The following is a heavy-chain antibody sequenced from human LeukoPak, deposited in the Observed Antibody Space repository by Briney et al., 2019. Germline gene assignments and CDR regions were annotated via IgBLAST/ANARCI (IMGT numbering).Heavy chain of an antibody. CDR1: GYTFTGYY. D-gene: IGHD2-2*01. CDR3: ASHPIVVVPAFSLDY. CDR2: INPNSGGT. V-gene: IGHV1-2*02. Sequence: ASVQVSCKASGYTFTGYYMHWVRQAPGQGLEWMGWINPNSGGTNYAQKFQGRVTMTRDTSISTAYMELSRLRSDDTAVYYCASHPIVVVPAFSLDYWGQGTLVTVSS. J-gene: IGHJ4*02.